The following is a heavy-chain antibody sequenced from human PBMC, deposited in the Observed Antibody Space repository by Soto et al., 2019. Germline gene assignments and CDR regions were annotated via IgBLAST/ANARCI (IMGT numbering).Heavy chain of an antibody. J-gene: IGHJ5*02. CDR3: ARDLRSRGWFDP. V-gene: IGHV4-59*11. CDR1: GVSITSHY. Sequence: SETLSLTCDVSGVSITSHYWNWIRQSPGMGLEWIASTYFGGSASYNPSLKSRVTISLDTSKDQLSLTLSEVTAAASAGYYCARDLRSRGWFDPWGPGILVTVSS. CDR2: TYFGGSA.